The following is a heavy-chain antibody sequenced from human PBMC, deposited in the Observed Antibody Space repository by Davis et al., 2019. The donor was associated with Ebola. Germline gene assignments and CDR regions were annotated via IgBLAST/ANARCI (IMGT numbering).Heavy chain of an antibody. CDR1: GFSFNHYG. V-gene: IGHV3-48*04. Sequence: GGSLRLSCAASGFSFNHYGLNWVRQAPGKGLEWVSYINSKETTIHYADSVTGRFTISRDNAENSVYLQMNSLRAEDTAVYYCARDYSDDLYYYYYMDVWGKGTTVTVSS. CDR2: INSKETTI. D-gene: IGHD4-11*01. CDR3: ARDYSDDLYYYYYMDV. J-gene: IGHJ6*03.